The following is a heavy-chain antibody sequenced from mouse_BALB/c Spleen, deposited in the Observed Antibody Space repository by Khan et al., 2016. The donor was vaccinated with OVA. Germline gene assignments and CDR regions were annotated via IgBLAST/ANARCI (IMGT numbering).Heavy chain of an antibody. V-gene: IGHV1-76*01. CDR2: IYPGTDNT. CDR3: AREEALYYFDY. J-gene: IGHJ2*01. CDR1: GYIFTSYW. Sequence: QVQLKQSGAELVRPGASVKLSCKTAGYIFTSYWIHWVKQRSGQGLEWIARIYPGTDNTHYTEKVKDRATLTADKSSSTAYMQLSSLKSEDSAVYFCAREEALYYFDYWGQGTTLTVSS. D-gene: IGHD3-2*02.